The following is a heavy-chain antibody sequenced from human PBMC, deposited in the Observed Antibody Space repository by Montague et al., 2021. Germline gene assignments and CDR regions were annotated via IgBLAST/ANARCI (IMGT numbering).Heavy chain of an antibody. CDR1: GFTFSNYW. V-gene: IGHV3-7*01. D-gene: IGHD2-21*01. J-gene: IGHJ4*02. Sequence: SLRLSCAASGFTFSNYWMSWVRQAPGKGLEWVANIKQDGSEKHYXDSVKGRFTISRDNAKNSLYLQMNSLRAEDTAVYFCARDQGQGYCGGDCYVGLDYWGQGTLATVSS. CDR2: IKQDGSEK. CDR3: ARDQGQGYCGGDCYVGLDY.